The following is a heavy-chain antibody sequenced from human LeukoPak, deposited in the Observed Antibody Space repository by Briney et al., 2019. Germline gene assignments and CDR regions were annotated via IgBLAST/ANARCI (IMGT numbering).Heavy chain of an antibody. J-gene: IGHJ5*02. Sequence: GSLRLSCAASGFTFSDYYMSWIRQAPGKGLEWVSYISSSGSIIYYVDSVKGRFTISRDNAKNSLYLQMNRVRAEDTAVYYCARASRYGLNWFDPWGQGTLVTVSS. CDR2: ISSSGSII. CDR3: ARASRYGLNWFDP. D-gene: IGHD3-10*01. CDR1: GFTFSDYY. V-gene: IGHV3-11*04.